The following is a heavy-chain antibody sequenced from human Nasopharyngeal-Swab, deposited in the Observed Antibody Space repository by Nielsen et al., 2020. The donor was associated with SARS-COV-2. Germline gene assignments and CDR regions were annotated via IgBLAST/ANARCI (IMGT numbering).Heavy chain of an antibody. Sequence: SETLSLTCTVSGGSISGYYWSWIRQPPGKGLEWIGEINHSGSTNYNPSLKSRVTISVDTSKNQFSLKLSSVTAADTAVYYCARETQWETPDYWGQGTLVTVSS. CDR1: GGSISGYY. J-gene: IGHJ4*02. V-gene: IGHV4-34*01. D-gene: IGHD1-26*01. CDR3: ARETQWETPDY. CDR2: INHSGST.